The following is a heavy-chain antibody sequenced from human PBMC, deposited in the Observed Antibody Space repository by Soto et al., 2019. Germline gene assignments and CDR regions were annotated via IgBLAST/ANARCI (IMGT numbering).Heavy chain of an antibody. CDR1: GFTFSSYA. Sequence: GGSLRLSCAASGFTFSSYAMSWVRQAPGKGLEWVSAISGSGGSTYYADSVKGRFTISRDNSKNTLYLQMNSLRAEDTAVYYCAKDDEDYYGSGSFDYWGQGTLVTVSS. V-gene: IGHV3-23*01. CDR3: AKDDEDYYGSGSFDY. J-gene: IGHJ4*02. CDR2: ISGSGGST. D-gene: IGHD3-10*01.